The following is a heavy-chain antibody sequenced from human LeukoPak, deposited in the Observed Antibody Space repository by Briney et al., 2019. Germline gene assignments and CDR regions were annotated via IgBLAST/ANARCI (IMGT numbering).Heavy chain of an antibody. V-gene: IGHV1-2*02. CDR3: ARDKRVGGAGSGANDAFDI. J-gene: IGHJ3*02. Sequence: VASVKVSCKASGYTFTGYYMHWVRQAPGQGGEWMGWINPNSGGTNYAQKFQGRVTLTRDTSNSTAYMELSRLRSDDTAAYYCARDKRVGGAGSGANDAFDIWGQGTMVTVSS. CDR1: GYTFTGYY. D-gene: IGHD3-10*01. CDR2: INPNSGGT.